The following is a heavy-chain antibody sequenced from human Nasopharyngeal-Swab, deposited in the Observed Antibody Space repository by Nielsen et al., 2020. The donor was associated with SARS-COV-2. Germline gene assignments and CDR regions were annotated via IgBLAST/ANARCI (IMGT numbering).Heavy chain of an antibody. CDR3: ARLRAFDI. Sequence: GESLKISCEASGFTVSSNYMSWVRQAPGKGLEWVSVIYSGGSTYYADSVKGRFTISRDNSKNTLYLQMNSLRAEDTAVYYCARLRAFDIWGQGTMVTVSS. CDR2: IYSGGST. V-gene: IGHV3-53*01. J-gene: IGHJ3*02. CDR1: GFTVSSNY.